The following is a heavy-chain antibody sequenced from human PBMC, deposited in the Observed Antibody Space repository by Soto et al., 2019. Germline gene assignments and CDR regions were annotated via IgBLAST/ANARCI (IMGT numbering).Heavy chain of an antibody. Sequence: GGSLRLSCAASGFTFNIYSMNWVRQAPGKGLEWVSYISSSSSNIYYADSVKGRFTVSRDSAKNSLYLQMNSLRAEDTAVYYCARDTCSSTTCNVRWFAPWGQGTLVTVSS. CDR1: GFTFNIYS. J-gene: IGHJ5*02. V-gene: IGHV3-48*01. CDR3: ARDTCSSTTCNVRWFAP. CDR2: ISSSSSNI. D-gene: IGHD2-2*01.